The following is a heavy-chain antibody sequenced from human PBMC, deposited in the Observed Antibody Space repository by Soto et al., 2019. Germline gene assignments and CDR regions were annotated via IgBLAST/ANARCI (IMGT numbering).Heavy chain of an antibody. V-gene: IGHV2-5*02. CDR3: AHSPRCIAAAGYTYHPYWYFDL. J-gene: IGHJ2*01. CDR1: GFSLSTSGVG. D-gene: IGHD6-13*01. Sequence: QITLKESGPTLVKPTQTLTLTCTFSGFSLSTSGVGVGWIRQPPGKALEWLALIYWDDDKRYSPSLKSRLTITKDTSKNQLVLTMTNMDPVDTATYYCAHSPRCIAAAGYTYHPYWYFDLWGRGTLVTVSS. CDR2: IYWDDDK.